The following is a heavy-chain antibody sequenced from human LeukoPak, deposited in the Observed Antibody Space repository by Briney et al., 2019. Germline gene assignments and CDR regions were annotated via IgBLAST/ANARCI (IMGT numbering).Heavy chain of an antibody. Sequence: SETLSLTCTVSGGSISSSSYYWGWIRQPPGKGLEWIGEINHSGSTNYNPSLKSRVTISVDTSKNQFSLKLSSVTAADTAVYYCAVSIAAAGTSWFDPWGQGTLVTVSS. V-gene: IGHV4-39*07. CDR2: INHSGST. CDR1: GGSISSSSYY. CDR3: AVSIAAAGTSWFDP. J-gene: IGHJ5*02. D-gene: IGHD6-13*01.